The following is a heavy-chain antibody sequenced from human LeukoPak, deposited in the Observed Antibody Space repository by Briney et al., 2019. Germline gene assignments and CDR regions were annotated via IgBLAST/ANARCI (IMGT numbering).Heavy chain of an antibody. V-gene: IGHV3-48*01. Sequence: GGSLRLSCAASAFSFSAYNMNWVRQAPGKGLEWVSYITSSSSTIYYADSVEGRFTISRDNAKNSLCLQMNSLRAEDTAVYYRARETTSFYYMDVWGKGTTVTVSS. J-gene: IGHJ6*03. CDR3: ARETTSFYYMDV. D-gene: IGHD1/OR15-1a*01. CDR1: AFSFSAYN. CDR2: ITSSSSTI.